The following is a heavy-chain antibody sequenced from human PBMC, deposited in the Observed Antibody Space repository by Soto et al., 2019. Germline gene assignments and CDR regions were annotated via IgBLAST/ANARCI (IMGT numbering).Heavy chain of an antibody. J-gene: IGHJ4*01. D-gene: IGHD3-22*01. CDR1: GYTFNIYG. CDR3: ARDRVPKSSGFFPFDY. CDR2: ISAFNGKT. Sequence: QIQLVQSGAEVKKPGASVKVSCKASGYTFNIYGINWVRQAPGQRLEWMGWISAFNGKTNYAQNVQGRVTMTTDTSPSTAYVELRSLRSDDTAVYYCARDRVPKSSGFFPFDYWGHGTLVTVSS. V-gene: IGHV1-18*01.